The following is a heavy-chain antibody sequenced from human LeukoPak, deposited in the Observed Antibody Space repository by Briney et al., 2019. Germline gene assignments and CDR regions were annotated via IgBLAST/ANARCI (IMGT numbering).Heavy chain of an antibody. CDR1: GGSFSGYY. CDR3: ARGRGTLRYGSGSYYLA. D-gene: IGHD3-10*01. V-gene: IGHV4-34*01. Sequence: SETLSLTCAVYGGSFSGYYWSWIRQPPGKGLEWIGEINHSGSTNYNPSLKSRVTISVDTSKNQFSLKLSSVTAADTAVYYCARGRGTLRYGSGSYYLAWGQGTLVTVSS. J-gene: IGHJ5*02. CDR2: INHSGST.